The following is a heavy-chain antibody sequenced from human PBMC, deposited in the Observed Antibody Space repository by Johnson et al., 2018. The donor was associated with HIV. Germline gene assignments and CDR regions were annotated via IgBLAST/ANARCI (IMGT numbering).Heavy chain of an antibody. D-gene: IGHD3-3*01. V-gene: IGHV3-13*01. CDR3: ARGGSHIKMWGVDINMGAFDI. Sequence: MLLVESGGGLVQPGGSLRLSCAASGFTFSSYDMYWVRQATGKGLEWVSGIGTAGDTYYADSLKGRFTISREDAKNSLYLQMNSLRAGDTAVYYCARGGSHIKMWGVDINMGAFDIWGQGTMVTVSS. CDR2: IGTAGDT. J-gene: IGHJ3*02. CDR1: GFTFSSYD.